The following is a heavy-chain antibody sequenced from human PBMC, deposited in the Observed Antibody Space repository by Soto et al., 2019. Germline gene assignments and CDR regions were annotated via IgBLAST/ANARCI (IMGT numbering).Heavy chain of an antibody. D-gene: IGHD3-3*01. Sequence: GASAKVCCKASGYTITSYGISWVRQAPGQGLEWMGWISAYNGNTNYAQKLQGRVTMTTDTSTSTAYMELRSLRSDDTAVYYCARDRGSYYDFWSGYDWFDPWGQGTLVTVSS. J-gene: IGHJ5*02. V-gene: IGHV1-18*01. CDR2: ISAYNGNT. CDR1: GYTITSYG. CDR3: ARDRGSYYDFWSGYDWFDP.